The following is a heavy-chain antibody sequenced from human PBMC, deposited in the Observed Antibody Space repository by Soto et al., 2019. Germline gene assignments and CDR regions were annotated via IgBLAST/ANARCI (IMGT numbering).Heavy chain of an antibody. CDR1: GFTFSGYA. CDR2: ISGSGDST. V-gene: IGHV3-23*01. CDR3: AKRFGSGYFSAFDV. D-gene: IGHD3-22*01. Sequence: EVQLLESGGGLVQPGGSLRLSCAASGFTFSGYAMSWVRQAPGKGLEWVSTISGSGDSTYYADSVEGRFTISRDNSKNPWFLQMNSLRAEDTAVYHCAKRFGSGYFSAFDVWGQGTMVTVSS. J-gene: IGHJ3*01.